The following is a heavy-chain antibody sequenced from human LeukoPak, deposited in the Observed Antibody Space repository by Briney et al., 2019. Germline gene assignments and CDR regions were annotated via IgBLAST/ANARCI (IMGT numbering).Heavy chain of an antibody. CDR3: ARGADLEAFDI. CDR1: GFTFSSYA. V-gene: IGHV3-64*01. Sequence: GGSLRLSCAASGFTFSSYAMHWVRQAPGKGLEYVSAISSNGGSTYYANSVKGRFTISRDNSKNTLYLQMGSLRAEDMAVYYCARGADLEAFDIWGQGTMATVSS. CDR2: ISSNGGST. J-gene: IGHJ3*02. D-gene: IGHD3-3*01.